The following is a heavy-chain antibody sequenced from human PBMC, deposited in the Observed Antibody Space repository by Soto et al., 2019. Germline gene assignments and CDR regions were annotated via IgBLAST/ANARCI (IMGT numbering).Heavy chain of an antibody. CDR2: INPNSGGT. D-gene: IGHD3-22*01. V-gene: IGHV1-2*02. CDR3: ARRGSGYSYFDY. J-gene: IGHJ4*02. CDR1: VYTFTGYY. Sequence: ASVKVSCKASVYTFTGYYMHWVRQAPGQGLEWMGWINPNSGGTNYAQKFQGRVTMTRDTSISTAYMELSRLRSDDTAVYYCARRGSGYSYFDYWGQGTLVTVSS.